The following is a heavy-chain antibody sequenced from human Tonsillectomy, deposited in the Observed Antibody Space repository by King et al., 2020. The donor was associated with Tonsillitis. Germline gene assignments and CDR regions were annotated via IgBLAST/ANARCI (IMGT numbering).Heavy chain of an antibody. CDR2: IYHSGTT. CDR3: ARLFCGIGEVPKNNWFDP. Sequence: LQLQESGSGLVKPSQTLSLTCAVSGGSISSGGYSWSWIRQPPGKGLEWIGYIYHSGTTYYKPSLKSRVTISVDRSKNQFSLRLSSVTAADTAMYYCARLFCGIGEVPKNNWFDPWGRGTLVTVSS. V-gene: IGHV4-30-2*01. CDR1: GGSISSGGYS. J-gene: IGHJ5*02. D-gene: IGHD3-10*01.